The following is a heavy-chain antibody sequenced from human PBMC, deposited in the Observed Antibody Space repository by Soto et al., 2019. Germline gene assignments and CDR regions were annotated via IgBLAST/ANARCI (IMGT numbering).Heavy chain of an antibody. CDR3: ARVYMVRGTIIRYFDY. D-gene: IGHD3-10*01. CDR1: AGFISSNNW. V-gene: IGHV4-4*02. CDR2: IYHSGST. J-gene: IGHJ4*02. Sequence: SETLSLTYAVSAGFISSNNWWGWIRQPPGKGLEWIGKIYHSGSTNYNPSLKSRVTISVDKSKNQFSLKLSSVTAADTAVYYCARVYMVRGTIIRYFDYWGQGTLVT.